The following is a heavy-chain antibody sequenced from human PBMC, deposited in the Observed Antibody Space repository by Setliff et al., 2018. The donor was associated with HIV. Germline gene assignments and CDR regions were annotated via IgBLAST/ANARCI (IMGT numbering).Heavy chain of an antibody. CDR3: TTDLGSGRFSWNNN. J-gene: IGHJ4*02. V-gene: IGHV3-15*01. D-gene: IGHD1-26*01. CDR1: GFTFSYAW. CDR2: IKRKSDGGTA. Sequence: PGGSLRLSCAASGFTFSYAWLSWVRQAPGKGLEWVGRIKRKSDGGTADYAAHVKGRFTISRDDSKNTLSLQMNSLKTEDTAIYYCTTDLGSGRFSWNNNWGQGTLVTVSS.